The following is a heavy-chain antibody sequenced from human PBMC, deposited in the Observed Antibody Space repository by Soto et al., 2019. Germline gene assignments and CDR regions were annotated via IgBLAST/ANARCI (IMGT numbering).Heavy chain of an antibody. CDR3: ARGTYYYDSSGYYYAPHYFDY. D-gene: IGHD3-22*01. Sequence: GGSLRLSCAASGFTFSSYAMSWVRQAPGKGLEWVSAISGSGGSTYYADSVKGRFTISRDNSKNTLYLQMNSLRAEDTAVYYCARGTYYYDSSGYYYAPHYFDYWGQGTLVTVSS. V-gene: IGHV3-23*01. CDR2: ISGSGGST. CDR1: GFTFSSYA. J-gene: IGHJ4*02.